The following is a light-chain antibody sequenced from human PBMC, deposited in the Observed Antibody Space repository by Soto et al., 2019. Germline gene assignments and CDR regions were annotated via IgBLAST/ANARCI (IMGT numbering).Light chain of an antibody. CDR1: QSFSSN. J-gene: IGKJ5*01. Sequence: EIVMTQSPATLSVSPGERAALFCRASQSFSSNLAWYQQKPGQAPRLLIYGASTRATGVPARFSGSGSGTEFTLTISRLQSEDFEVYYCQQYNNWPRTFGQGTRLEIK. V-gene: IGKV3-15*01. CDR3: QQYNNWPRT. CDR2: GAS.